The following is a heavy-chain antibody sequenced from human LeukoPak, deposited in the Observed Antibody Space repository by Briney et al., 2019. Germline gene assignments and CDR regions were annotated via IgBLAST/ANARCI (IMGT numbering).Heavy chain of an antibody. Sequence: SETLSLTCAVYGGSFSGYYWSWIRQPPGKGLEWIGEINNSGSTNYHPPLKSRVTISVDTSKHQFSLKLSSVTAADTAVYYCARGRARGPGWLQSGLDIWGQGTMVTVSS. J-gene: IGHJ3*02. CDR1: GGSFSGYY. V-gene: IGHV4-34*01. CDR3: ARGRARGPGWLQSGLDI. D-gene: IGHD5-24*01. CDR2: INNSGST.